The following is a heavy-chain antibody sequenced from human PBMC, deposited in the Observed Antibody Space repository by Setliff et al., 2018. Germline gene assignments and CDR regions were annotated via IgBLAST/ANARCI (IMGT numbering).Heavy chain of an antibody. D-gene: IGHD3-16*02. Sequence: GGSLRLSCAASGFTFSSYRMHWVRQAPGKGLEWVAVIWDDGGNKYHADSVKGRFTISRDNSKNTLYLQMNSLRAEDTAVYYGAREGDYDYVWGSYRYWYFDLWGRGTLVTVSS. CDR3: AREGDYDYVWGSYRYWYFDL. J-gene: IGHJ2*01. CDR2: IWDDGGNK. V-gene: IGHV3-33*08. CDR1: GFTFSSYR.